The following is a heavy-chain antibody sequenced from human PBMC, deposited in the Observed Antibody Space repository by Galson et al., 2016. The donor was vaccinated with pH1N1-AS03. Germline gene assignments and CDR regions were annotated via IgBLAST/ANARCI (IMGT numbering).Heavy chain of an antibody. V-gene: IGHV1-69*13. Sequence: SVKVSCKAYGVTFSTFSITWVPQAPGQGLEWMGRIIPIFGSPQYNEKFQDRVTITADEPTNTVFMELSSLTSGDTAFYYCAKEGLEIPLGWFDPWGQGTLVTVSS. J-gene: IGHJ5*02. CDR1: GVTFSTFS. CDR2: IIPIFGSP. D-gene: IGHD2-2*02. CDR3: AKEGLEIPLGWFDP.